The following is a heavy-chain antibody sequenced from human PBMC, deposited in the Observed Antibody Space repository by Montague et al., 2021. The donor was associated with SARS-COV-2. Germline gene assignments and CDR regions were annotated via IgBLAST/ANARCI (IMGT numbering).Heavy chain of an antibody. J-gene: IGHJ4*02. CDR3: ARVFSRRLQFDPCFDY. V-gene: IGHV4-59*01. CDR1: GGSISSYY. D-gene: IGHD5-24*01. Sequence: SETLSLTCTVSGGSISSYYWSWIRQPPGKGLEWIGYIYYSGSTNYNPSLKSRVTISVDTSKNQFSLKLSSVTAADTAVYYCARVFSRRLQFDPCFDYWGQGTLVTVSS. CDR2: IYYSGST.